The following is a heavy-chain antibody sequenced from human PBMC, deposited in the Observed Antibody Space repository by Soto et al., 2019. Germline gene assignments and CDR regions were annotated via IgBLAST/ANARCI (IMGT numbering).Heavy chain of an antibody. Sequence: PGGSLRLSCAASRFTFSRYAMSWVRQAPGKGLEWVSAISGSGGNTYYADSVKGRFTISRDNSKNTLYLQMNSLRAEDTAVYYCAKDYYDSSGYPTGLFDYWGQGTLVTVS. V-gene: IGHV3-23*01. CDR3: AKDYYDSSGYPTGLFDY. D-gene: IGHD3-22*01. CDR1: RFTFSRYA. J-gene: IGHJ4*02. CDR2: ISGSGGNT.